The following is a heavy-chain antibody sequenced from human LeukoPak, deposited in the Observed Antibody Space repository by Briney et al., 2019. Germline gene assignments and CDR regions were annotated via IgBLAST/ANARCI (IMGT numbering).Heavy chain of an antibody. CDR2: INEDGSEK. V-gene: IGHV3-7*01. Sequence: HPGGSLRLSCAASGFTFSSYWMSWVRQAPGKGLEWVANINEDGSEKYYVDSVKGRFTISRDNAKNSLYLQMSSLRAEDTAVYYCARNQRRLDYWGQGTLVTVSS. J-gene: IGHJ4*02. D-gene: IGHD1-14*01. CDR1: GFTFSSYW. CDR3: ARNQRRLDY.